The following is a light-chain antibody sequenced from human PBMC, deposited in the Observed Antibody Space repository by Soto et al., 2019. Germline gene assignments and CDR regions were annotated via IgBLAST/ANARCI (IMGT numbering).Light chain of an antibody. V-gene: IGLV2-8*01. CDR2: EVS. CDR1: STDIGGYNY. CDR3: SSYAGSDRVV. J-gene: IGLJ2*01. Sequence: QSALTQPPSASGSPGQTVTISCTGTSTDIGGYNYVSWYQQHPGKAPKLMIYEVSKRPSGVPDRFSGSKSGNTASLTVSGHQAEDEADYYCSSYAGSDRVVFGGGTKLTVL.